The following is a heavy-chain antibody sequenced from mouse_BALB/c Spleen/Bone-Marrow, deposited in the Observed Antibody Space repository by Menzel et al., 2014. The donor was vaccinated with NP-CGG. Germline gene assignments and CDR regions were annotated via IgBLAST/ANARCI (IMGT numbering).Heavy chain of an antibody. V-gene: IGHV1-53*01. CDR1: GYTFTSYY. CDR3: TRSNCNWFAY. CDR2: INTSNGGT. Sequence: QVQLQQSGAELVKPGESVKLSCKASGYTFTSYYMYWAKQRHGQGLEWIGEINTSNGGTNFNEKFKNKATLTVDKSSSTAYMLLSSLTGEDSAVYYGTRSNCNWFAYWGQGTLVTVSA. J-gene: IGHJ3*01.